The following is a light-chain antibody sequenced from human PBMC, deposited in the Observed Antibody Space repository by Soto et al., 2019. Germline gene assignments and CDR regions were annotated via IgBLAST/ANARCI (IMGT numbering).Light chain of an antibody. CDR1: SSNIGAGYD. Sequence: QSVLTQPPSVSGAPGQRVTISCAGSSSNIGAGYDVHWYQQLPGTAPKLLIYGNTNRPSGVPDRFSGSKSGTSASLAITGLQAEDEADYYCQSYDSRLSAVVFGGGTKLPVL. CDR3: QSYDSRLSAVV. CDR2: GNT. V-gene: IGLV1-40*01. J-gene: IGLJ2*01.